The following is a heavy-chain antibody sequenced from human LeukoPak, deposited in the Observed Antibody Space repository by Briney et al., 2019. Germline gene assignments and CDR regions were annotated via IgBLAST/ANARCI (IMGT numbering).Heavy chain of an antibody. D-gene: IGHD1-26*01. Sequence: PGGSLRLSCAASGFTFSSYDMHWVRQATGKGLEWVSAIGTAGDTYYPGSVKGRFTISRENAKNSLYLQMNSPRAGDTAVYYCAREGRYRYSGSYDYWGQGTLVTVSS. CDR3: AREGRYRYSGSYDY. V-gene: IGHV3-13*01. J-gene: IGHJ4*02. CDR2: IGTAGDT. CDR1: GFTFSSYD.